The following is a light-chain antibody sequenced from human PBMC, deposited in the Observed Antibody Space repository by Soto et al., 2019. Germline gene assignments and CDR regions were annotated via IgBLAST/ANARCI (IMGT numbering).Light chain of an antibody. V-gene: IGKV3-15*01. Sequence: EIVMTQSPATLSVSPGGRATLSCRASQSISDTLAWYQQKPGQAHRLLIYGASNRATGFPARFSGSGSGTDFTLTIRSLQSDDFAVYYCQPYNDWPLTFGQGTKVEIK. CDR1: QSISDT. CDR3: QPYNDWPLT. J-gene: IGKJ1*01. CDR2: GAS.